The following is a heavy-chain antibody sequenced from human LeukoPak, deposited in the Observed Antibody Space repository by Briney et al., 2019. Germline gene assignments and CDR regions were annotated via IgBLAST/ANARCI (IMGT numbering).Heavy chain of an antibody. CDR1: GGSFSGYY. Sequence: SETLSLTCAVYGGSFSGYYWSWIRQPPGKGLEWIGEINHSGSTNYNPSLKRRVTISVDTSKNQFSLKLSSVTAADTAVYYCARHQEATTGNYRRPFDYWGQGTLVTVSS. D-gene: IGHD1-1*01. CDR2: INHSGST. CDR3: ARHQEATTGNYRRPFDY. V-gene: IGHV4-34*01. J-gene: IGHJ4*02.